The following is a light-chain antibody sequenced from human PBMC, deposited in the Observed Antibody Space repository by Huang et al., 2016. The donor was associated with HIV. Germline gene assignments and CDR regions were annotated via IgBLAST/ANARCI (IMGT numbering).Light chain of an antibody. CDR2: WAS. Sequence: IVMTQSPDSLAVYLGERATINCTSSQSVLYSSDNNNYLAWYQQRPGRPPKLFIYWASTRESGVPDRFSGGGSATDFTLTISGLQAEDLAVYYCQQYYSSPITFGQGTRLELK. V-gene: IGKV4-1*01. J-gene: IGKJ5*01. CDR1: QSVLYSSDNNNY. CDR3: QQYYSSPIT.